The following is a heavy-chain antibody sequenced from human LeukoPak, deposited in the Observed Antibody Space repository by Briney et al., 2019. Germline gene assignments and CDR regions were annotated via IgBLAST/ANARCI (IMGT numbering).Heavy chain of an antibody. V-gene: IGHV3-23*01. CDR2: ISGAGGGT. Sequence: PGGSLRLSCAVSGFTFTDYAMTWVRQAPGKGLEWVSGISGAGGGTYYADSVKGRFTISRDNAKNSLYLQMNSLRAEDTAVYYCARIHYDSSGYRLFDYWGQGTLVTVSS. J-gene: IGHJ4*02. CDR1: GFTFTDYA. D-gene: IGHD3-22*01. CDR3: ARIHYDSSGYRLFDY.